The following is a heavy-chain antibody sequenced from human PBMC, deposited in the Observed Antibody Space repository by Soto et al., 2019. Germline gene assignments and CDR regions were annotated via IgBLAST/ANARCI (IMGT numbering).Heavy chain of an antibody. Sequence: LSLTCAVYGGSFSGYYWSWIRQPPGKGLEWIGEINHSGSTNYNPSLKSRVTISVDTSKNQFSLKLSSVTAADTAVYYCAISLQNHYDFWSGYYYYGMDVWGQGTTVTVSS. CDR3: AISLQNHYDFWSGYYYYGMDV. CDR1: GGSFSGYY. J-gene: IGHJ6*02. V-gene: IGHV4-34*01. CDR2: INHSGST. D-gene: IGHD3-3*01.